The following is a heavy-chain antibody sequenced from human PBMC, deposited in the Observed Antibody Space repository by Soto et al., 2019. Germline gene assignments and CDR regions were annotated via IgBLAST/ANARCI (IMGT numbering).Heavy chain of an antibody. CDR2: IYWDDDK. Sequence: QITLKESGPTLVKPTQTLTLTCTFSGFSLSADGVGVGWIRQPPGKALEWLALIYWDDDKRYRPSLKSRLTITKDTSKNQVVLTMTNMDPVDTATYYCAHAYGGTSWPNDAFDVWGQGTVVTDS. CDR3: AHAYGGTSWPNDAFDV. V-gene: IGHV2-5*02. D-gene: IGHD2-2*01. J-gene: IGHJ3*01. CDR1: GFSLSADGVG.